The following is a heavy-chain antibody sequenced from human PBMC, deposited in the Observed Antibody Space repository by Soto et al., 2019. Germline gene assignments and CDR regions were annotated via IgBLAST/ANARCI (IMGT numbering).Heavy chain of an antibody. D-gene: IGHD3-22*01. J-gene: IGHJ4*02. CDR1: GGTFSSYA. Sequence: SVKVSCKXSGGTFSSYAISWVRQAPGQGLEWMGGIIPIFGTANYAQKLQGRVTITADKSTSTAYMELSSLRSEDTAVYYCAANYYDSSGYYYALFDYWGQGTLVTVSS. CDR2: IIPIFGTA. CDR3: AANYYDSSGYYYALFDY. V-gene: IGHV1-69*06.